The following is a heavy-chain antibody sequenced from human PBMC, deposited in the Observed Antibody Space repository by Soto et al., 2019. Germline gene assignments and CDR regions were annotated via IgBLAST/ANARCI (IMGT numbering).Heavy chain of an antibody. CDR2: IYYSGST. J-gene: IGHJ6*02. Sequence: QVQLQESGPGLVKPSQTLSLTCTVSGGSISSGGYYWSWIRQHPGKGLEWIGYIYYSGSTYYNPSLRRRVTISVDTSKSQFSLKLSSVTAADTAVYYCARDRRLLAVTSTDYYYYYGMDVWGQGTTVTVSS. CDR3: ARDRRLLAVTSTDYYYYYGMDV. V-gene: IGHV4-31*03. CDR1: GGSISSGGYY. D-gene: IGHD4-17*01.